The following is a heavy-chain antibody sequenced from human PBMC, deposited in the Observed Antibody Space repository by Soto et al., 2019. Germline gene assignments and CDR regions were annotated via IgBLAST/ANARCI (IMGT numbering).Heavy chain of an antibody. CDR2: IWYDGSNE. D-gene: IGHD4-17*01. CDR1: GFTFSNFG. V-gene: IGHV3-33*01. Sequence: GGSLRLSCAASGFTFSNFGMHWVRQAPGKGLEWVAVIWYDGSNEYYPDSVKGRFTISRDNSKNTLYLQMNSPRAEDTAVYYCARLNTGWYFDLWGRGTLVTVSS. CDR3: ARLNTGWYFDL. J-gene: IGHJ2*01.